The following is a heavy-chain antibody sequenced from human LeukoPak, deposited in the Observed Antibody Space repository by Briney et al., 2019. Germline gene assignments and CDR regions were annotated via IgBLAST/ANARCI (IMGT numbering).Heavy chain of an antibody. CDR3: ARQVGAIPWYFDL. CDR2: IYYSGST. V-gene: IGHV4-59*08. Sequence: SETLSLTCTVSGGSISGYYWSWIRQPPGKGLEWIGYIYYSGSTNYNPSLKSRVTISVDTSKNQFSLKLSSVTAADTAVYYCARQVGAIPWYFDLWGRGTLVTVSS. J-gene: IGHJ2*01. D-gene: IGHD1-26*01. CDR1: GGSISGYY.